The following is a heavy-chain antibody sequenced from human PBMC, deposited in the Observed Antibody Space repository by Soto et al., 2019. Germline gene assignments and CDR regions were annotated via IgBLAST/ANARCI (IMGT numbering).Heavy chain of an antibody. CDR1: GFTFSSYA. J-gene: IGHJ4*02. V-gene: IGHV3-23*01. D-gene: IGHD3-10*01. Sequence: EVQLLESGGGLVQPGGSLRLSCAASGFTFSSYAMSWVRQAPGKGLEWVSAISGSGGSTYYEDSVKGRFTISRDNSKNALYLQMNSLRAEDTAVYYCAKSTNRPYYYGSWSYYPFDYWGQGTLVTVSS. CDR2: ISGSGGST. CDR3: AKSTNRPYYYGSWSYYPFDY.